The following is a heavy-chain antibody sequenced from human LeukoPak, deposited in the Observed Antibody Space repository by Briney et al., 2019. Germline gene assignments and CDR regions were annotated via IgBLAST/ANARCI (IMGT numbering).Heavy chain of an antibody. CDR3: ARDRGIAAAGTAYYFDY. D-gene: IGHD6-13*01. V-gene: IGHV6-1*01. CDR2: TYYRSKWYN. CDR1: GDSVSSNSAA. J-gene: IGHJ4*02. Sequence: SQTLSLTCAISGDSVSSNSAAWNWIRQSPSRGLEWLGRTYYRSKWYNDYAVSVKSRITINPDTSKNQFSLQLNSVTPKDTAVYYCARDRGIAAAGTAYYFDYWGQGTLVTVSS.